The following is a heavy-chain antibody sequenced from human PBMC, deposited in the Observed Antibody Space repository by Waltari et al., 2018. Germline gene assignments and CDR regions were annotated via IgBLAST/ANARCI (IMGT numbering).Heavy chain of an antibody. CDR2: FDPEDGET. V-gene: IGHV1-24*01. CDR1: GYTLTELS. CDR3: ATVGPRWGGSSWYKRYYYYGMDV. D-gene: IGHD6-13*01. J-gene: IGHJ6*02. Sequence: QVQLVQSGAEVKKPGASVKVSCKVSGYTLTELSMHWVRQAPGKGLEWMGGFDPEDGETIDAQKFQGRVTMTEDTSTDTAYMELSSLRSEDTAVYYCATVGPRWGGSSWYKRYYYYGMDVWGQGTTVTVSS.